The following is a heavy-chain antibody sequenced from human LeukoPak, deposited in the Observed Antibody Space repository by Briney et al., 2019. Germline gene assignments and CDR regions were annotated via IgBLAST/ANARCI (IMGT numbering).Heavy chain of an antibody. CDR2: ISNSSSYI. D-gene: IGHD3-3*01. J-gene: IGHJ6*03. Sequence: GGSLRLSCAASGFTFSSYSMNWVRQAPGKGLEWVSSISNSSSYIYYADSVKGRFTISRDNAKNSLYLQMNSLRAEDTAVYYCARVHDHKYYYMDVWGKGTTVTVSS. V-gene: IGHV3-21*01. CDR3: ARVHDHKYYYMDV. CDR1: GFTFSSYS.